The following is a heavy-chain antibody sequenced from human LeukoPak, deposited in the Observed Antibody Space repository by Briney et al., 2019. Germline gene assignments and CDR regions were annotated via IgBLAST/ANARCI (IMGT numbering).Heavy chain of an antibody. CDR3: TRVPAATYYFGMDV. Sequence: PGGSLRLSCAASGFTFTTYTMHWVRQAPGRGLEYVSGISGNGDSTYYASSVRGKFTISRDNSKNTLYLQRGSLRPEDMAVYYCTRVPAATYYFGMDVWGQGTTVTVSS. D-gene: IGHD3-16*01. J-gene: IGHJ6*02. CDR2: ISGNGDST. V-gene: IGHV3-64*01. CDR1: GFTFTTYT.